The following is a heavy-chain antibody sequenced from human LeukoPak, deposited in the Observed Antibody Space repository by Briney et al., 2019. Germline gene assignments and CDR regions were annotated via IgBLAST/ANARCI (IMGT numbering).Heavy chain of an antibody. D-gene: IGHD3-10*01. CDR1: GASINSGSNY. Sequence: SETLSLTCRVSGASINSGSNYWGWIRQPPGKTFEWIGSIYSSGSTYYNPSLKSRVIIMIDTPKNHFSLTLSSVTAADSAVYYCARSDGYGLVGIWGQGTMVTVSS. CDR3: ARSDGYGLVGI. V-gene: IGHV4-39*07. CDR2: IYSSGST. J-gene: IGHJ3*02.